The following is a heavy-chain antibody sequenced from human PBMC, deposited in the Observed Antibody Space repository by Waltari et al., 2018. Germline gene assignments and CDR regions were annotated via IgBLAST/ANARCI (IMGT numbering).Heavy chain of an antibody. CDR3: ARHYYDSSGYYYSNWFDP. CDR2: IYYSGST. J-gene: IGHJ5*02. Sequence: QVQLQESGPGLVKPSETLSLTCTVPGGSISSYYWSWIRQPPGKGLEWIGYIYYSGSTNYHPSLKSRVTISVDTSKNQFALKLSSVTAADTAVYYCARHYYDSSGYYYSNWFDPWGQGTLVTVSS. V-gene: IGHV4-59*08. CDR1: GGSISSYY. D-gene: IGHD3-22*01.